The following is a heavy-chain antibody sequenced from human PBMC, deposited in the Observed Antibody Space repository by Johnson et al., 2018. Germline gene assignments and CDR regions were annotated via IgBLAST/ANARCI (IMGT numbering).Heavy chain of an antibody. D-gene: IGHD5-18*01. V-gene: IGHV3-43D*03. CDR2: ISRDGGST. CDR3: AKGDTAMVNRYYYMDV. J-gene: IGHJ6*03. CDR1: GFTFDDYA. Sequence: VQLVESGGVVVQPGGSLRLSCAASGFTFDDYAMHWVRQAPGKGLEWVSLISRDGGSTYYADSVKGRFTISRDNSKNSLYLQMNSLRAEDTALYYCAKGDTAMVNRYYYMDVWGKGTTVTVSS.